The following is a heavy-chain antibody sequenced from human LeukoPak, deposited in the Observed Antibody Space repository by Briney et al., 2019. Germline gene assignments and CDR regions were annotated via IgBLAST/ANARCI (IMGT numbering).Heavy chain of an antibody. V-gene: IGHV4-4*02. D-gene: IGHD5-18*01. CDR1: GGSISSSNW. Sequence: SETLSLTCAVSGGSISSSNWWSWVRQPPGKGLEWIGEIYHSGSTNYNPSLKSRVTISVDKSKNQFSLKLSSVTAADTAVYYSARVKDSYGPDPVDYWGQGTLDSVSS. J-gene: IGHJ4*02. CDR2: IYHSGST. CDR3: ARVKDSYGPDPVDY.